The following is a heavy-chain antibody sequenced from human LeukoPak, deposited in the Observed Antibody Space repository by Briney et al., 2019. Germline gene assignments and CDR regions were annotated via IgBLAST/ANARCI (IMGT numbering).Heavy chain of an antibody. Sequence: SGGPLRLSCAASGFTFSSYWMSWVRQAPGKGLEWVANIKQDGSEKYYVDSVKGRFTISRDNAKNSLYLQMNSLRAEDTAVYYCARDSYDGWYDYWGQGTLVTVSS. CDR2: IKQDGSEK. D-gene: IGHD6-19*01. CDR1: GFTFSSYW. CDR3: ARDSYDGWYDY. J-gene: IGHJ4*02. V-gene: IGHV3-7*01.